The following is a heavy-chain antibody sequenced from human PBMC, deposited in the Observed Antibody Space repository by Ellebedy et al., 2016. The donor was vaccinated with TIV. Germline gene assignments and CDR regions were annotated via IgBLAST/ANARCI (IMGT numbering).Heavy chain of an antibody. CDR1: GFTFSSYA. D-gene: IGHD3-10*01. J-gene: IGHJ4*02. CDR2: ISGSGGST. Sequence: GESLKISCAASGFTFSSYAMRWVRQAPGKGLEWVSAISGSGGSTYYADSVKGRFTISRDNSKNTLYLQMNSLRAEDTAVYYGAKGVDYPDYWGQGTLVTVSS. CDR3: AKGVDYPDY. V-gene: IGHV3-23*01.